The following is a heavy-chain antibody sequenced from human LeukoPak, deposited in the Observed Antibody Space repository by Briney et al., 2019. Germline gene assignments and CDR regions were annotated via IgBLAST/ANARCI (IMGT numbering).Heavy chain of an antibody. CDR1: GFTFSSYA. V-gene: IGHV3-23*01. D-gene: IGHD2-15*01. J-gene: IGHJ4*02. CDR3: AKEVVAPRD. CDR2: ISGSGVDT. Sequence: GGSLRLSCAASGFTFSSYAMSWVRQAPGKGLEWVSAISGSGVDTYYADSVKGRFTISRDNSKNTLFLQMISLRAEDTAVYYCAKEVVAPRDWGQGTLVTVSS.